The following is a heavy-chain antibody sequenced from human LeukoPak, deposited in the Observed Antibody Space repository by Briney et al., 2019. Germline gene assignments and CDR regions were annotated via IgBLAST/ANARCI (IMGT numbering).Heavy chain of an antibody. CDR3: ARERWNSEAFDI. Sequence: GGSLRLSCAASGFSFSSYWMHWVHQAPGKGLVWVSRPNGDGSSTSYPDSVRGRLTISRDNTKNTLYLHMNSLRAEDTGVYYCARERWNSEAFDIWGQGTVVTVSS. J-gene: IGHJ3*02. CDR1: GFSFSSYW. D-gene: IGHD1-7*01. V-gene: IGHV3-74*01. CDR2: PNGDGSST.